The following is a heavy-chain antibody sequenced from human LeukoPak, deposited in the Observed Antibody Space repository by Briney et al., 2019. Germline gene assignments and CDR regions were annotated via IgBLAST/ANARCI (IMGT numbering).Heavy chain of an antibody. CDR3: ARDVEERWPPSCDY. CDR2: IIPTFGTA. D-gene: IGHD4-23*01. J-gene: IGHJ4*02. Sequence: GASVKVSCKASGGTFSSYAISWVRQAPGQGLEWMGGIIPTFGTANYAQKFQGRVTITTDESTSTAYMELSSLRSEDTAVYYCARDVEERWPPSCDYWGQGTLVTVSS. V-gene: IGHV1-69*05. CDR1: GGTFSSYA.